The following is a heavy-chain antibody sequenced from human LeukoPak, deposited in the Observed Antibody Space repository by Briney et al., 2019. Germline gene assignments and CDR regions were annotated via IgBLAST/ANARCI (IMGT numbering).Heavy chain of an antibody. J-gene: IGHJ4*02. CDR2: IYYSGST. Sequence: PSETLSLTCTVSGGSISSYYWSWIRQPPGKGLEWIGYIYYSGSTNYNPSLKSRVTISVDTSKNQFSLKLSSVTAADTAVYYCARLYYYDSSGYYYAYFDYWGQGTLVTVSS. V-gene: IGHV4-59*12. D-gene: IGHD3-22*01. CDR3: ARLYYYDSSGYYYAYFDY. CDR1: GGSISSYY.